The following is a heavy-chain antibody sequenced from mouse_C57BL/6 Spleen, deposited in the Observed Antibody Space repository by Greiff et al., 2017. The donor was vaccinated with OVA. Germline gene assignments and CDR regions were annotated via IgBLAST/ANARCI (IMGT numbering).Heavy chain of an antibody. J-gene: IGHJ4*01. Sequence: EVQVVESGGGLVQPKGSLKLSCAASGFSFNTYAMNWVRQAPGKGLEWVARIRSKSNNYATYYADSVKDRFTISRDDSESMLYLQMNNLKTEDTAMYYCVRLGLPHAMDYWGQGTSVTVSS. D-gene: IGHD2-4*01. CDR2: IRSKSNNYAT. CDR3: VRLGLPHAMDY. CDR1: GFSFNTYA. V-gene: IGHV10-1*01.